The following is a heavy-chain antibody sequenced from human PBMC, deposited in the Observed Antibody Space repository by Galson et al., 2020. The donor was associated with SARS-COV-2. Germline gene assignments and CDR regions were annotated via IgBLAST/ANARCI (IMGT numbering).Heavy chain of an antibody. Sequence: ASVKVSCKASGYTFTGYYMHWVRQAPGQGLEWMGWINPNSGGTNYAQKFQGRVTMTRDTSISTAYMELSRLRSDDTAVYYCARDSGPDVLGAFDIWGQGTMVTVSS. J-gene: IGHJ3*02. CDR1: GYTFTGYY. CDR3: ARDSGPDVLGAFDI. V-gene: IGHV1-2*02. CDR2: INPNSGGT.